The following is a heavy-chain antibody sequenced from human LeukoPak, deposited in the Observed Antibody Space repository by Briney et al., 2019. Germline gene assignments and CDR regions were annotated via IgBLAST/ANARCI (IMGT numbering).Heavy chain of an antibody. CDR1: GDSITTSSNY. Sequence: SETLSLTCTVSGDSITTSSNYWGWLRHLPGKGLAWIGSVYRSGSSYYNPSLKSRVTISVDTSKNQFTLNLTSVTAADTAVYHCARRGTSGWAYYFDFWGPGSLLTVSS. CDR3: ARRGTSGWAYYFDF. CDR2: VYRSGSS. J-gene: IGHJ4*02. D-gene: IGHD6-19*01. V-gene: IGHV4-39*01.